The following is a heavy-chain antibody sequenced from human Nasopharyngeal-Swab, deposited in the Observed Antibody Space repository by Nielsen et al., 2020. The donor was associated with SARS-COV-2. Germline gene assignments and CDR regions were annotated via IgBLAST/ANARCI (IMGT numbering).Heavy chain of an antibody. V-gene: IGHV4-34*01. CDR1: GGSFSGYY. CDR3: ARHTANTED. D-gene: IGHD5-18*01. J-gene: IGHJ4*02. Sequence: SDTLSLTSAVYGGSFSGYYWSWIRQPPGKGLEWIGEINHSGSTNYNPSLKSRVTISVDTSKNQFSLKLSSVTAADTAVYYCARHTANTEDWGQGTLVTVSS. CDR2: INHSGST.